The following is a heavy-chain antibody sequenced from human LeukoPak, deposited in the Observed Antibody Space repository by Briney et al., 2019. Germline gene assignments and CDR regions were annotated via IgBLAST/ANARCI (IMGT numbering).Heavy chain of an antibody. V-gene: IGHV4-59*08. CDR2: IYYSGST. CDR1: GGSISSYY. D-gene: IGHD5-18*01. J-gene: IGHJ3*02. Sequence: SETLSLTCTVSGGSISSYYWSWIRQPPGRGLEWIGYIYYSGSTNYNPSLKGRVTISVDTSKNQFSLKLSSVTAADTAVYYCARRQLWPLGDAFDIWGQGTMVTVSS. CDR3: ARRQLWPLGDAFDI.